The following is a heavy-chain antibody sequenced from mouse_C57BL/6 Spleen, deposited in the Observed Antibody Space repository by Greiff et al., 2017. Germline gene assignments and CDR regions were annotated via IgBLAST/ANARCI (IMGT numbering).Heavy chain of an antibody. J-gene: IGHJ1*03. CDR3: AREEDSLKYFDV. CDR2: IYPGSGST. V-gene: IGHV1-55*01. CDR1: GYTFTSYW. Sequence: QVQLQQPGAELVKPGASVKMSCKASGYTFTSYWITWVKQRPGQGLEWIGDIYPGSGSTNYNEKFKGKATLTVDTSSSTAYMQLSSLTSEDSAVYYCAREEDSLKYFDVWGTGTTVTVSS. D-gene: IGHD1-1*01.